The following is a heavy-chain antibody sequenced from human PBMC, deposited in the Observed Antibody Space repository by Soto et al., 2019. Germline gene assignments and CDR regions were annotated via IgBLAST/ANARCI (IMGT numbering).Heavy chain of an antibody. J-gene: IGHJ4*02. CDR1: GFTFSTYT. CDR2: IIASDGST. CDR3: AKDRQPDSIWTFDY. Sequence: GGSLRLSCAASGFTFSTYTMSWIRQAPGKGLEWVSAIIASDGSTRYADSVKGRFVISRDNSKNMLFLQMDSLRADDTATYYCAKDRQPDSIWTFDYWGQGTLVTVSS. V-gene: IGHV3-23*01. D-gene: IGHD3-9*01.